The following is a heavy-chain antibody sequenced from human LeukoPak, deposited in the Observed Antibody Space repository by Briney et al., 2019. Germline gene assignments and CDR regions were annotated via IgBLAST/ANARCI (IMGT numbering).Heavy chain of an antibody. J-gene: IGHJ6*03. CDR1: GGSISSGDYY. D-gene: IGHD1-26*01. CDR3: ARGSYYDYYYYYYMDV. CDR2: IYYSGST. V-gene: IGHV4-31*03. Sequence: SETLSLTCTVSGGSISSGDYYWSWIRQHPGKGLEWIGYIYYSGSTYYNPSLKSRVTISVDTSKNQFSLKLSSVTAADTAVYYSARGSYYDYYYYYYMDVWGKGTTVTVSS.